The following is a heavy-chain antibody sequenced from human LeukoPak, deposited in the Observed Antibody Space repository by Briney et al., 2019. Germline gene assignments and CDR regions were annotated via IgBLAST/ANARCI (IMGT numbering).Heavy chain of an antibody. J-gene: IGHJ6*02. CDR2: INPNSGGT. Sequence: ASVKVSCKASGYTFTGYYMHWVRQAPGQGLEWMGWINPNSGGTNYAQKFQGRVTMTRDTSISTAYMELSRLRSDDTAVYYCARGFGRQQLVLYYYYGMDVWGQGTTATVSS. D-gene: IGHD6-13*01. CDR1: GYTFTGYY. V-gene: IGHV1-2*02. CDR3: ARGFGRQQLVLYYYYGMDV.